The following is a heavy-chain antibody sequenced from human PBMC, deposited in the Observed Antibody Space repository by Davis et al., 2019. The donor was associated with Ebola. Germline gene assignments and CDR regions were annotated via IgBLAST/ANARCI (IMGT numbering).Heavy chain of an antibody. CDR3: ARVAGTDYYYGMDV. Sequence: SETLSLTCTVSGGSIISYYWTWIRQPPGKGLEWIGYIYYSGSTYYNPSLKSRVTISVDTSKNQFSLKLSSVTAADTAVYYCARVAGTDYYYGMDVWGQGTTVTVSS. CDR2: IYYSGST. J-gene: IGHJ6*02. CDR1: GGSIISYY. V-gene: IGHV4-59*12. D-gene: IGHD6-13*01.